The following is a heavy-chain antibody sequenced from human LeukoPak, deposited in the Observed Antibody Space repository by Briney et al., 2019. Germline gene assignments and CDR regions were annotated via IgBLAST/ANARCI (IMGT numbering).Heavy chain of an antibody. Sequence: SETLSLTCSVSGGSTTSYYWSWIRQPAGKGLEWIGRIYTSGSTNYNPSLKSRVTMSVDTSKNQFSLKLSSVTAADTAVYYCARLQQLVEPYYYYYGMDVWGQGTTVTVSS. CDR2: IYTSGST. CDR1: GGSTTSYY. CDR3: ARLQQLVEPYYYYYGMDV. V-gene: IGHV4-4*07. J-gene: IGHJ6*02. D-gene: IGHD6-13*01.